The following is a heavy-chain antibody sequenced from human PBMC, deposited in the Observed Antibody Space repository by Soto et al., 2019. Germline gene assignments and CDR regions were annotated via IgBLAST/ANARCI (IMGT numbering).Heavy chain of an antibody. CDR2: IYYSGST. CDR3: ARIHVYTAMPELIDAFDI. CDR1: GGSISSSSYY. D-gene: IGHD5-18*01. J-gene: IGHJ3*02. V-gene: IGHV4-39*01. Sequence: SETLSLTCTVSGGSISSSSYYWGWIRQPPGKGLEWIGSIYYSGSTYYNPSLKSRVTISVDTSKNQFSLKLSSVTAADTAVYYCARIHVYTAMPELIDAFDIWGQGTMVTVSS.